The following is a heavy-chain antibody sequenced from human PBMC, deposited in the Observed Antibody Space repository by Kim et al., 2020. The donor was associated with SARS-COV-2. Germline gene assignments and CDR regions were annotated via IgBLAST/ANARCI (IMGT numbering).Heavy chain of an antibody. D-gene: IGHD6-13*01. CDR1: SGSISTGDHY. Sequence: SETLSLTCTVSSGSISTGDHYWTWIRQHPGKGLEWIGYIYYSGSTFYNPSLKSRISISVDRSKNHFSLKLSSVTAADTAVYYCARGKGDSSTPYYYYYG. CDR3: ARGKGDSSTPYYYYYG. V-gene: IGHV4-31*03. J-gene: IGHJ6*01. CDR2: IYYSGST.